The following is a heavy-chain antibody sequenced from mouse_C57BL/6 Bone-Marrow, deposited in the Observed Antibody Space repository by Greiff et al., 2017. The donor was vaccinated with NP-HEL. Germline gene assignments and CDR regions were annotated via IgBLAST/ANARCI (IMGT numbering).Heavy chain of an antibody. CDR3: ARGRGITTVVGDWFAY. J-gene: IGHJ3*01. V-gene: IGHV1-81*01. CDR1: GYTFTSYG. CDR2: IYPRSGNT. Sequence: VKLQESGAELARPGASVKLSCKASGYTFTSYGISWVKQRTGQGLEWIGEIYPRSGNTYYNEKFKGKATLTADKSSSAAYMVLRSLTSEDSADYFCARGRGITTVVGDWFAYWGQGTLVTVSA. D-gene: IGHD1-1*01.